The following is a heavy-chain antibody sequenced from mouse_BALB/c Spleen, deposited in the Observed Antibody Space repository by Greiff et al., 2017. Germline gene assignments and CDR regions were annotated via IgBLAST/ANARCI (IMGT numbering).Heavy chain of an antibody. J-gene: IGHJ2*01. CDR1: GYTFTDHA. Sequence: VQLQESDAELVKPGASVKISCKASGYTFTDHAIHWVKQKPEQGLEWIGYISPGNGDTKYNEKFKGKATLTADKSSSTAYMQLNSLTSEDSAVYICSGGRNPNWGQGTTLTVSS. CDR3: SGGRNPN. V-gene: IGHV1S53*02. CDR2: ISPGNGDT. D-gene: IGHD1-1*02.